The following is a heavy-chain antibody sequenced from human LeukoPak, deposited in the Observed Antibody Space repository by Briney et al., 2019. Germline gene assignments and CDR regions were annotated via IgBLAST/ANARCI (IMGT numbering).Heavy chain of an antibody. J-gene: IGHJ6*02. Sequence: SETLFLTCAVYGGSFSGYYWSWIRQPPGKGLEWIGEINHSGSTNYNPSLKSRVTISVDTSKNQFSLKLSSVTAADTAVYYCASSGSSGYYYAQVGPYYYGMDVWGQGTTVTVSS. V-gene: IGHV4-34*01. D-gene: IGHD3-22*01. CDR2: INHSGST. CDR3: ASSGSSGYYYAQVGPYYYGMDV. CDR1: GGSFSGYY.